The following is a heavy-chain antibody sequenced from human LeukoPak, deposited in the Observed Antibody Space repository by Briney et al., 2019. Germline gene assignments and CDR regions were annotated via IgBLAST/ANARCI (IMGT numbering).Heavy chain of an antibody. J-gene: IGHJ6*02. D-gene: IGHD1-14*01. CDR2: INHSGST. CDR3: ATYRPAVGMDV. Sequence: PSETLSLTCAVYGGSFSGYYWSWTRQPPGKGLEWIGEINHSGSTNYNPSLKSRVTISVDTSKNQFSLRLSSVTAADTAVFYCATYRPAVGMDVWGQGTSVTVSS. V-gene: IGHV4-34*01. CDR1: GGSFSGYY.